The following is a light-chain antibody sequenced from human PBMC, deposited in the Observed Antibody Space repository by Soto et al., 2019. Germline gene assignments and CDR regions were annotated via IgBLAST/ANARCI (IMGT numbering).Light chain of an antibody. CDR2: GIS. J-gene: IGKJ1*01. V-gene: IGKV3-20*01. CDR3: QQYVTSSPRT. Sequence: EIVLTQSPGTLSLSPGERATLSCRASHTISSSYLAWYQQKPGQAPRLLMYGISRRATGIPDRFSGSGSGTEFTLTITRLEPEDLAVYYCQQYVTSSPRTFGQGTKVEIK. CDR1: HTISSSY.